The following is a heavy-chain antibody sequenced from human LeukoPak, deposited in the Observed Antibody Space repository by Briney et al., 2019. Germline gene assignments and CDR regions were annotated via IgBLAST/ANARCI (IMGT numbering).Heavy chain of an antibody. CDR1: GFTFSSYW. V-gene: IGHV3-7*01. CDR2: IKQDGSEK. D-gene: IGHD3-16*02. J-gene: IGHJ4*02. Sequence: GSLKLSCSTSGFTFSSYWMSWGRQAPGKGVKWVANIKQDGSEKYYVDSVKGRFTISRDNDKNSLFLQMTSLRAEDTAVYYCARVGGRYSPLGYWGQGTLVTVSS. CDR3: ARVGGRYSPLGY.